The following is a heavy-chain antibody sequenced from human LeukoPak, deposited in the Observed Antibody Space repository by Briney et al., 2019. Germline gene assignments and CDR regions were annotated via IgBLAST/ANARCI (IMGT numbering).Heavy chain of an antibody. J-gene: IGHJ3*02. D-gene: IGHD1-26*01. CDR3: ARVAWGNDAFDI. CDR1: GFTFSSYS. Sequence: PGGSLRLSCAASGFTFSSYSMNWVRLAPGKGLEWVSSISSSSSYIYYADSVKGRFTISRDNAKNSLYLQMNSLRAEDTAVYYCARVAWGNDAFDIWGQGTMVTVSS. V-gene: IGHV3-21*01. CDR2: ISSSSSYI.